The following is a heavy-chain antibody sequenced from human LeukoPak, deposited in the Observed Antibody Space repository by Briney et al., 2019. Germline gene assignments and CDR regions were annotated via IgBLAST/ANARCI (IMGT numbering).Heavy chain of an antibody. J-gene: IGHJ4*02. CDR3: ARGRSTTGTFFIY. CDR2: INPNSGGR. CDR1: GYTFTGYY. D-gene: IGHD1-1*01. V-gene: IGHV1-2*02. Sequence: ASVKASCKASGYTFTGYYMHWVRQAPGQGLEWMGWINPNSGGRNYAQKFQGRVTMTRDTSISTAYMELSRLRSDDTAVYYCARGRSTTGTFFIYWGQGTLVTVSS.